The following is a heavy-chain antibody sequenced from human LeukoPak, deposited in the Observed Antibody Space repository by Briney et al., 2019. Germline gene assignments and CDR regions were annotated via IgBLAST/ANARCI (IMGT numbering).Heavy chain of an antibody. J-gene: IGHJ2*01. V-gene: IGHV4-4*02. CDR1: GGSISSSNW. CDR2: IYHSGST. CDR3: ARLRYYDSSGYGVLWWYFDL. Sequence: PSETLSLTCAVSGGSISSSNWWSWVRQPPGKGLEWIGEIYHSGSTSYNPSLESRVTISVDKSNNQFSLTLSSVTAADTAVYYCARLRYYDSSGYGVLWWYFDLWGRGTLVTVSS. D-gene: IGHD3-22*01.